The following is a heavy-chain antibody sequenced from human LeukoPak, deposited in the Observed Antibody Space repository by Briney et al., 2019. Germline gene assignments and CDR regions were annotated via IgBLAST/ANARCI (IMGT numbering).Heavy chain of an antibody. CDR3: ARAPGIAAAGTEDWFDP. D-gene: IGHD6-13*01. Sequence: ASVKVSCKASGYTFTSYYMHWVRQAPGQGLEWMGIINPSGGSTSYAQKFQGRVTMTRDTSTSTVYMELSSLRSEDTAVYYCARAPGIAAAGTEDWFDPWGQGTLVTVSP. V-gene: IGHV1-46*01. CDR2: INPSGGST. CDR1: GYTFTSYY. J-gene: IGHJ5*02.